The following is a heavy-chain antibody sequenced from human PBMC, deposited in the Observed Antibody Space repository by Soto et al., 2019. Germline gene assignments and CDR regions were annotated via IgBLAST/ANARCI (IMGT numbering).Heavy chain of an antibody. CDR1: GGSFSGYY. CDR2: INHSGST. D-gene: IGHD7-27*01. V-gene: IGHV4-34*01. Sequence: QVQLQQWGAGLLKPSETLSLTCAVYGGSFSGYYWSWIRQPPGKGLEWIGEINHSGSTNYNPSLKSRVTISEDTSKNQFSLKLSSVTAAHTAVYYCARGWGRIFYYWGQGTLVTVSS. CDR3: ARGWGRIFYY. J-gene: IGHJ4*02.